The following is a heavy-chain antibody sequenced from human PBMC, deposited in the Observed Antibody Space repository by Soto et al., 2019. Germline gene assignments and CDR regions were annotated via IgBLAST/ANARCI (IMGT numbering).Heavy chain of an antibody. CDR2: ISGSGGST. D-gene: IGHD3-3*01. V-gene: IGHV3-23*01. Sequence: GSLRLSXAASGFTFSSYAMSWVRQAPGKGLEWVSAISGSGGSTYYADSVKGRFTISRDNSKNTLYLQMNSLRAEDTAVYYCARESYDFWSGYYTGNWFDPWGQGTLVTVSS. CDR1: GFTFSSYA. CDR3: ARESYDFWSGYYTGNWFDP. J-gene: IGHJ5*02.